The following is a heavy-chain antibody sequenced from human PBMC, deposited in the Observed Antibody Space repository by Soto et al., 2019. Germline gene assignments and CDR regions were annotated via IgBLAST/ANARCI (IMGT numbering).Heavy chain of an antibody. Sequence: GGSLRLSCAASGFTFINYNMNWVRQAPGKGLEWVSYISSRSSTIYYADSVKGRFTISRDNAKKSLYLQMNSLRDEDTAMYYCARDCGKGYGMDVWGQGTTVTVSS. V-gene: IGHV3-48*02. CDR1: GFTFINYN. CDR2: ISSRSSTI. CDR3: ARDCGKGYGMDV. D-gene: IGHD2-21*01. J-gene: IGHJ6*02.